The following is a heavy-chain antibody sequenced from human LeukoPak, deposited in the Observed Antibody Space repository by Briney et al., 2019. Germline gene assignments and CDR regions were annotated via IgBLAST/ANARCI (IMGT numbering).Heavy chain of an antibody. CDR2: INHSGST. CDR3: ARGPRHHFNY. CDR1: GGSFSGYY. Sequence: SETLSLTCAVYGGSFSGYYWSWIRQPPGKGLEWIREINHSGSTNYNPSLKSRVTISVDTSKNQFSLKLSSVTAADTAVYYCARGPRHHFNYWGQGTLVTVSS. V-gene: IGHV4-34*01. D-gene: IGHD1-14*01. J-gene: IGHJ4*02.